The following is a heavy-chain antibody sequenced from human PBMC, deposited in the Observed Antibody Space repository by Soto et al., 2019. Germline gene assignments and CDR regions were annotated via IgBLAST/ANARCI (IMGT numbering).Heavy chain of an antibody. V-gene: IGHV1-69*06. CDR2: IIPIFGTA. Sequence: QVQLVQSGAEVKKPGSSVKVSCKASGGTFSSDAISWVRQAPGQGIEWMGGIIPIFGTANYAQKFQGRVTITADKSTSTACMELSSLRYEDTAVYYCARDRCNDEWFNWFDPWGQGTLVTVSS. D-gene: IGHD3-3*01. CDR1: GGTFSSDA. CDR3: ARDRCNDEWFNWFDP. J-gene: IGHJ5*02.